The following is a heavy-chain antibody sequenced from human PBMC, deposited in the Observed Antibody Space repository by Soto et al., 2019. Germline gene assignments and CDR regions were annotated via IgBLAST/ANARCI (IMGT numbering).Heavy chain of an antibody. Sequence: EVHLVESGGGLVKPGGSLRLSCVASGFTFSTYSMNWVRQAPGKGLEWVSTIGTRSDIYYAESVKGRFTISRDNAKNSLSLQMNSLRVEDTAVYYCAREETAWPLAYGLDVWGQATAVTVSS. CDR1: GFTFSTYS. V-gene: IGHV3-21*01. CDR2: IGTRSDI. D-gene: IGHD2-21*02. J-gene: IGHJ6*02. CDR3: AREETAWPLAYGLDV.